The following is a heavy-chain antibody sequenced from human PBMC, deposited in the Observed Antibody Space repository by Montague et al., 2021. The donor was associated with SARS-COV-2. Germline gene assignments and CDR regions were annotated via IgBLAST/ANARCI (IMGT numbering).Heavy chain of an antibody. CDR2: INHSGST. CDR1: GGSFSGYY. D-gene: IGHD3-10*01. V-gene: IGHV4-34*01. Sequence: SETLSLTCAVYGGSFSGYYWNWIRQPPGKGLEWIGEINHSGSTNYNPSLKSRVTMSVDTSKNQFSLKLSSVTAADTAVYYCARGDLQVYGFRLGSFDSWGQGTLVTVSS. J-gene: IGHJ4*02. CDR3: ARGDLQVYGFRLGSFDS.